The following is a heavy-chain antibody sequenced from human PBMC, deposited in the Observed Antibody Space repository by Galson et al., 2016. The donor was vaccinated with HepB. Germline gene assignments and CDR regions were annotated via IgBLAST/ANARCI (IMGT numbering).Heavy chain of an antibody. CDR1: GYTFTNYY. V-gene: IGHV1-46*01. J-gene: IGHJ5*02. D-gene: IGHD2-21*01. Sequence: SVKVSCTASGYTFTNYYLHWVRQAPGQGLEWVGIVYPYSGRTNYAQKVQGRVTMASDKPTGTVYLEMSSLRSEDTAVYYCARELPKSCGFDPWGQGSLVTV. CDR2: VYPYSGRT. CDR3: ARELPKSCGFDP.